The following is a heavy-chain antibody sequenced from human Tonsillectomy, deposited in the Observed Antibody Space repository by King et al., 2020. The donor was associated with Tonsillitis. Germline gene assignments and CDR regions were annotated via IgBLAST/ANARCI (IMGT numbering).Heavy chain of an antibody. CDR3: GRYEGGVFDP. CDR1: VVSISDGAYY. D-gene: IGHD2-15*01. Sequence: VQLQESGPGLGKPSQTLSLTCTVSVVSISDGAYYWSWIRQHPWNGLEWIGYIYNNENTHNNPSLKSRLTTSVYTSKNRFSLKLSSVTAADTAVYYCGRYEGGVFDPWGQGTLVTVS. J-gene: IGHJ5*02. V-gene: IGHV4-31*03. CDR2: IYNNENT.